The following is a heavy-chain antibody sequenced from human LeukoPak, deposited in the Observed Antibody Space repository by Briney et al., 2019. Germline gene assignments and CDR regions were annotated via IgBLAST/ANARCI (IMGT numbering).Heavy chain of an antibody. CDR2: IKQDGSET. CDR3: ARDKGDYDRSGSLFVF. CDR1: GFLFSSYW. Sequence: GGSLRLSCGASGFLFSSYWMSWVRQTPRKGLEWVANIKQDGSETYYVDSVKGRFTISRDNAKNLLYLDMNNLVVGDTALYYCARDKGDYDRSGSLFVFGGRGTLVTVSS. V-gene: IGHV3-7*03. D-gene: IGHD3-22*01. J-gene: IGHJ4*02.